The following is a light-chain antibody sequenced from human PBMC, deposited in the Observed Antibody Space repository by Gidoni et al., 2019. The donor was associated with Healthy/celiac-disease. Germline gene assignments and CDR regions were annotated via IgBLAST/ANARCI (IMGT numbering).Light chain of an antibody. J-gene: IGKJ4*01. CDR2: AAS. CDR1: QGISSY. Sequence: AIRMTQSPSSFSASTGDRVTITCRARQGISSYLAWYQQKTVKAPKLLIYAASTLQSVFPSRFIGSGSGTDFTLTISCLQSEDFATYYCQQYYSYPLTFVGGTKVEIQ. CDR3: QQYYSYPLT. V-gene: IGKV1-8*01.